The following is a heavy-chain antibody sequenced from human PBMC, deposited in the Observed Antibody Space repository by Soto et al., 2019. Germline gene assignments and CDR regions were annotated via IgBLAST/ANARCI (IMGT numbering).Heavy chain of an antibody. J-gene: IGHJ4*02. CDR1: GGSISSYY. CDR2: ISYSGST. Sequence: SETLSLTCTVSGGSISSYYWIWIRQPPGKGLEWIGYISYSGSTNYNPSLKSRPTISVDTSISTAYMELSRLRSDDTAVYYCARDHSSSWYGGYDYWGQGTLVTVSS. D-gene: IGHD6-13*01. V-gene: IGHV4-59*01. CDR3: ARDHSSSWYGGYDY.